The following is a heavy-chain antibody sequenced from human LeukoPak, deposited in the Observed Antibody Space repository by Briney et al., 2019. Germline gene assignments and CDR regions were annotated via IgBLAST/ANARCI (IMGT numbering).Heavy chain of an antibody. D-gene: IGHD3-10*01. V-gene: IGHV3-48*03. CDR1: GFNFSSYE. J-gene: IGHJ6*02. CDR2: ISSGGSTK. Sequence: GGSLRLSCAASGFNFSSYEMNWVRQAPGKGLEWVSYISSGGSTKYYADPVKGRFTFSRDNAKNSLYLQMNSLRAGDTAVYYCARQRGSGSPNYYYYGMDVWGQGTTVTVSS. CDR3: ARQRGSGSPNYYYYGMDV.